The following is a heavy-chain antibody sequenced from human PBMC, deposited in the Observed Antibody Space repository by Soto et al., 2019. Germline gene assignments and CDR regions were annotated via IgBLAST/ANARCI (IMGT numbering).Heavy chain of an antibody. Sequence: ASVKVSCKASGYTFTSYGISWVRQAPGQGLEWMGWISAYNGNTNYAQKLQGRVTMTTDTSTSTAYMELRSLRSDDAAVYYCARDLARYCSGGSCYPRRHGMDVWGQGTTVTVSS. D-gene: IGHD2-15*01. CDR2: ISAYNGNT. V-gene: IGHV1-18*01. CDR3: ARDLARYCSGGSCYPRRHGMDV. CDR1: GYTFTSYG. J-gene: IGHJ6*02.